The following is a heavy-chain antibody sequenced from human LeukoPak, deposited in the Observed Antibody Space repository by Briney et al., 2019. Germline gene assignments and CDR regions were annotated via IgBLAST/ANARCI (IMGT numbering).Heavy chain of an antibody. J-gene: IGHJ4*02. CDR3: GKVHHPSQLLYGGYFGL. V-gene: IGHV3-9*02. Sequence: PGRSLRLSCAAAGFTSDDYAMHWVRHAPGEGLEWVSGISWNSGSIRYAASGNGPITISRDNAKNSLYLQMNSLRAEDTGLYYCGKVHHPSQLLYGGYFGLRGQGTLVTVSS. CDR2: ISWNSGSI. CDR1: GFTSDDYA. D-gene: IGHD2-2*02.